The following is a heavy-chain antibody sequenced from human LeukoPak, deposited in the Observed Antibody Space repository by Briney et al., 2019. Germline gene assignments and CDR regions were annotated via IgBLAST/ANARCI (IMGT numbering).Heavy chain of an antibody. J-gene: IGHJ4*02. Sequence: AAVKVSCKASGYTFTGYYMHWVRQAPGQGLEWMGLINPNSGGTNYAQKLQGRVTMPTDTSTSTAYIELRRLRSDDTAVYYCARDGDYYGSGSYYKLGASYFDYWGQGTLVTVSS. CDR3: ARDGDYYGSGSYYKLGASYFDY. CDR1: GYTFTGYY. D-gene: IGHD3-10*01. CDR2: INPNSGGT. V-gene: IGHV1-2*02.